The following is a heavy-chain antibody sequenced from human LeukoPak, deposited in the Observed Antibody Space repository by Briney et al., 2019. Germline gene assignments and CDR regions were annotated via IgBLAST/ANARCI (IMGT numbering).Heavy chain of an antibody. CDR1: GFTFSSYE. CDR3: ARDLKIFGVVIARGYFDY. J-gene: IGHJ4*02. V-gene: IGHV3-48*03. CDR2: ISSSGSTI. Sequence: GGSLRLSCAASGFTFSSYEMNWVRQAPGKGLEWVSYISSSGSTIYYADSVKGRFTISRDNAKNSLYLHMNSLRAEDTAVYYCARDLKIFGVVIARGYFDYWGQGTLVTVSS. D-gene: IGHD3-3*01.